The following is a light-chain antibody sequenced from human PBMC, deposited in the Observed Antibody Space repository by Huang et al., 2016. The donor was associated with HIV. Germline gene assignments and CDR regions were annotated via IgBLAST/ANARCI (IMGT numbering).Light chain of an antibody. V-gene: IGKV3-20*01. CDR3: QQYGSSLQELT. CDR1: QTIPSDF. CDR2: VAS. Sequence: TVLTQSPGTLSLSPGVRATLSCRASQTIPSDFVSWYQQKPGQPPRLLMFVASNRATGIPGWFSGSGAGTYFTLSISELEPEDFAVYYCQQYGSSLQELTFGGGTKVEVK. J-gene: IGKJ4*01.